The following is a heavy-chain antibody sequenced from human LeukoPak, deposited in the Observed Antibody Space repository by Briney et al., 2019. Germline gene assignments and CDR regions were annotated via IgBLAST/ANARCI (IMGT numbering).Heavy chain of an antibody. CDR1: GYMFTRYV. D-gene: IGHD5/OR15-5a*01. CDR3: ARDLRGDAFDI. Sequence: ASVKVSCKASGYMFTRYVMDWVRQAPGQGLEVMGWINTNTGNPTYAQGFTGRFVFSLDTSVSTAYLQISSLKAEDTAVYYCARDLRGDAFDIWGQGTMVTVSS. V-gene: IGHV7-4-1*02. J-gene: IGHJ3*02. CDR2: INTNTGNP.